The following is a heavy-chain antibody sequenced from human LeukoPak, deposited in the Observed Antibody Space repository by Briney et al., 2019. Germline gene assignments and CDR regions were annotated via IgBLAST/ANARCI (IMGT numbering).Heavy chain of an antibody. CDR2: ISGSGGST. Sequence: GGSLRLSCAASGFTFSSYAMSWVRQAPGKGLEWVSAISGSGGSTYYADSVKGRFTISRDNSKNTLYLQMNSLRAEDTAVYYCAKEGFLDLWGVDYYYCMDVWGKGTTVTVSS. CDR3: AKEGFLDLWGVDYYYCMDV. CDR1: GFTFSSYA. J-gene: IGHJ6*03. D-gene: IGHD3/OR15-3a*01. V-gene: IGHV3-23*01.